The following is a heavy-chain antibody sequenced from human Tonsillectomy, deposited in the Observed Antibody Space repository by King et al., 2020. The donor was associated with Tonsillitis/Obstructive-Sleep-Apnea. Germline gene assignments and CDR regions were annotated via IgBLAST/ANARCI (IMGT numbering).Heavy chain of an antibody. D-gene: IGHD2-15*01. CDR1: GGSVSNSNYF. CDR3: ARPLGVVAATSSWFDP. J-gene: IGHJ5*02. V-gene: IGHV4-61*01. CDR2: IYYSGIT. Sequence: PLQESGPGLVRPSETLSLTCTVSGGSVSNSNYFWSWIRQPPGKGLEWIGYIYYSGITDYNPSLKSRVTISVDTSKNQFSLTVTSVTAADTAVYYCARPLGVVAATSSWFDPWGQGTLVTVSS.